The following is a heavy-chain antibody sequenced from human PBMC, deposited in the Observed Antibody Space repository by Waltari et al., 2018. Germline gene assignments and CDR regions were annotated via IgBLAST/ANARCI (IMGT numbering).Heavy chain of an antibody. CDR2: IYTGGST. Sequence: EVQLLQSGGGLVQPGGSLRLSCAGSGFTFSNYVRSWVRQAPGKGLAGVSVIYTGGSTHYADSVKCRFTVSRDNSKSTLYLQMDTLTPEDTAVYYCAKEGGGVTFDIWGQGTMVTVSS. V-gene: IGHV3-23*03. J-gene: IGHJ3*02. CDR1: GFTFSNYV. D-gene: IGHD2-8*02. CDR3: AKEGGGVTFDI.